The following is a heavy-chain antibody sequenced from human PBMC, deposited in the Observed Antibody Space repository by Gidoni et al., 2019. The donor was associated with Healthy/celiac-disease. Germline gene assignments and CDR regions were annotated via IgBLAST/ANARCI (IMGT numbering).Heavy chain of an antibody. V-gene: IGHV2-70*15. CDR3: ARISYYGSGSYSAVFDP. D-gene: IGHD3-10*01. CDR2: IDWDDDK. CDR1: GFSLSPSGMC. Sequence: QVTFRESGPALVKPTQTLTLTCTFSGFSLSPSGMCVSWIRQPPGKALEWLASIDWDDDKYYSTSLKTRLTISKDTSKNQVVLTMTNMDPVDTATYYCARISYYGSGSYSAVFDPWGQGTLVTVSS. J-gene: IGHJ5*02.